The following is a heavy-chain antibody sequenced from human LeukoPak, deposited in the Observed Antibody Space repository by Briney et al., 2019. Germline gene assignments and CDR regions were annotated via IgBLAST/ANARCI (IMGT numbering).Heavy chain of an antibody. CDR3: ARRRYYYDSSGYYYDLFDY. CDR2: IYPGGSDT. D-gene: IGHD3-22*01. Sequence: GESLKISCKGSGYSFTSYWIGWVRQMPGKGLEWMGIIYPGGSDTRYSPSFQGQVTISADKSISTAYLQWSSLKASDTAMYYCARRRYYYDSSGYYYDLFDYWGQGTLVTVSS. V-gene: IGHV5-51*01. J-gene: IGHJ4*02. CDR1: GYSFTSYW.